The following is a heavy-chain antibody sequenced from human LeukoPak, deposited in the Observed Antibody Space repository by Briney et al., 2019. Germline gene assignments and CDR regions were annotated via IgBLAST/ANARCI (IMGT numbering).Heavy chain of an antibody. J-gene: IGHJ4*02. CDR3: ATASLSSLLTFDY. D-gene: IGHD2-15*01. CDR2: IKQDGSQK. Sequence: PGGSLRLSCAASGFTSSSYWLNWVRQAPGKGLEWVAIIKQDGSQKFYVDFVKGRFTISTDTAKNSLYLLMNSLRAEDTAVYYCATASLSSLLTFDYWGQGTLVTVSS. CDR1: GFTSSSYW. V-gene: IGHV3-7*01.